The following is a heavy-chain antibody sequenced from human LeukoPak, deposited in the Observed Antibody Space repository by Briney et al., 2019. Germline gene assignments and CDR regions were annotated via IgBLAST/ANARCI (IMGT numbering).Heavy chain of an antibody. V-gene: IGHV4-59*01. Sequence: SEALSLTCTVSGGSISSYYWSWNRQPPGKGLEWIGYIYYSGSTNYNPSLKSRVTISVDTSKNQFSLKLSSVTAADTAVYYCARTDGSGSFLGYYFDYWGQGTLVTVSS. CDR3: ARTDGSGSFLGYYFDY. CDR1: GGSISSYY. J-gene: IGHJ4*02. CDR2: IYYSGST. D-gene: IGHD3-10*01.